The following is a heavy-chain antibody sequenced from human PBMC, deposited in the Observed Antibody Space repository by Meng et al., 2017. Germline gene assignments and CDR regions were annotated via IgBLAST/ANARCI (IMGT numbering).Heavy chain of an antibody. V-gene: IGHV7-4-1*01. Sequence: VVLLQPGSELNRARGSVKVSCKPFEYTFTSYAMNWVRQAPGQGLEWMGWMNTNHGNKTYAQGFTGRFVFSLDTSVRTAYMKLGSLKVEDTAVYYCARVGYCSGGSCPDYWGQGTLVTVSS. CDR3: ARVGYCSGGSCPDY. J-gene: IGHJ4*02. CDR2: MNTNHGNK. D-gene: IGHD2-15*01. CDR1: EYTFTSYA.